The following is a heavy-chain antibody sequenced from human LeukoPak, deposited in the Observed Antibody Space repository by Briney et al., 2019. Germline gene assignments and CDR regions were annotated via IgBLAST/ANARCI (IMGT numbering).Heavy chain of an antibody. CDR1: GGSISSGSYY. J-gene: IGHJ1*01. Sequence: PSQTLSLTCTVSGGSISSGSYYWSWIRQPAGKGLEWIGRIYTSGSTNYNPSLKSRVTISVDTSKNQFSLDLSSVTAADTAVYYCAREHLYGSSWGFQHWGQGTLVTVSS. CDR3: AREHLYGSSWGFQH. CDR2: IYTSGST. V-gene: IGHV4-61*02. D-gene: IGHD2-2*01.